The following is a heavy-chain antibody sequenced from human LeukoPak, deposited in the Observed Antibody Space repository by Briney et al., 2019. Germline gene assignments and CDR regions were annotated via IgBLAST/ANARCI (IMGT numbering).Heavy chain of an antibody. V-gene: IGHV3-23*01. J-gene: IGHJ4*02. CDR3: ARVSGYSGSYSIDY. CDR2: ISGSGGST. CDR1: GFTFSSYA. D-gene: IGHD1-26*01. Sequence: GGSLRLSCAASGFTFSSYAMSWVRQAPGKGLEWVSAISGSGGSTYYADSVKGRFTVSRDNSKNTLYLQMNSLRAEDTAVYYCARVSGYSGSYSIDYWGQGTLVTVSS.